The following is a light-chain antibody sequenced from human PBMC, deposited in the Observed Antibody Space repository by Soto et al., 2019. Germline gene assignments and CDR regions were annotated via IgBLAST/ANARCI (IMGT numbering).Light chain of an antibody. V-gene: IGKV3-11*01. CDR2: SAS. Sequence: EIAMTQSPATLSVSPGERATLSCRASQSISTELAWYQQIPGQPPRLLIYSASTRATGVPARFSGSGSGTDFTLTISSLEPEDFAVYYCQQRSNWPITFGQGTRLEIK. CDR1: QSISTE. CDR3: QQRSNWPIT. J-gene: IGKJ5*01.